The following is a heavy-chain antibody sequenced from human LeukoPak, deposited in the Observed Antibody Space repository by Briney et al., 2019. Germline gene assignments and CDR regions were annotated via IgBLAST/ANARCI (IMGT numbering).Heavy chain of an antibody. V-gene: IGHV4-34*01. Sequence: SETLSLTCAVYGGSFSGYYWSWIRQPPGKGLEWIGEINHGGSTNYNPSLKSRVTMSVDTSKNQFSLRLTSVTAADTAVYYCALVDEGYWGQGTLVTVSS. CDR2: INHGGST. CDR1: GGSFSGYY. J-gene: IGHJ4*02. CDR3: ALVDEGY.